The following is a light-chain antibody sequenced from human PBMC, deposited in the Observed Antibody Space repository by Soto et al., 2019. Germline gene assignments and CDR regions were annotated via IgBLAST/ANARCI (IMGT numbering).Light chain of an antibody. CDR1: RSDVGGYNY. J-gene: IGLJ1*01. V-gene: IGLV2-8*01. CDR2: EVS. Sequence: QSVLTQPPSASGSPGQSVTISCTGTRSDVGGYNYVSWYQQHPGKAPKLMIYEVSKRPSGVPDRFSGSKSGNTASLTVSGLQAEDEADYYCSSYAGSNNEVFGTGTKVTVL. CDR3: SSYAGSNNEV.